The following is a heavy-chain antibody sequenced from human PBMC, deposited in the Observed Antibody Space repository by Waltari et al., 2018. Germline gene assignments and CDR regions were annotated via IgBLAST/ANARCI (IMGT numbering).Heavy chain of an antibody. J-gene: IGHJ4*02. CDR1: GGSFRGYY. CDR3: AGGSYKYYFDY. D-gene: IGHD1-26*01. V-gene: IGHV4-34*01. CDR2: INHSGST. Sequence: QVQLQQWGAGLLKPSETLSLTCAVYGGSFRGYYWSWIRQPPGKGLEWIGEINHSGSTNYNPSLKSRVTISVDTSKNQFSLKLSSVTAADTAVYYCAGGSYKYYFDYWGQGTLVTVSS.